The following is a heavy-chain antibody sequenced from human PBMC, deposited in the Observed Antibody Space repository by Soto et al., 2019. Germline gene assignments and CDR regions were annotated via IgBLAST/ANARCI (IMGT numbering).Heavy chain of an antibody. V-gene: IGHV5-51*01. CDR3: ARQIYDSDTGRNFQYYFDS. CDR2: INPGDSES. D-gene: IGHD3-22*01. CDR1: GYSFSNYW. Sequence: GESLKISCKASGYSFSNYWIGWVRQMPGKGLEWMAIINPGDSESRYRPSFQGQVTISADKAITTASLQWSSLKASDTAMYYCARQIYDSDTGRNFQYYFDSWGQGTPVPVSS. J-gene: IGHJ4*02.